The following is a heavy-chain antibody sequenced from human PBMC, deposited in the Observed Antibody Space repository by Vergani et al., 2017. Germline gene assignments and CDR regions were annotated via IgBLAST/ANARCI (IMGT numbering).Heavy chain of an antibody. J-gene: IGHJ5*02. CDR2: IYYTGTT. D-gene: IGHD2/OR15-2a*01. Sequence: QLQLPESGPGLVKPSETLSLTCTVSGVSIGSNSYYWGWIRQPPGKGLEWIGTIYYTGTTYYNEAHKSRLTISVDTSKNQFSLRMTSLTAADTAIYYCARDRDLYCRSTTSCHNWFDPWGQGSLVTVSS. CDR3: ARDRDLYCRSTTSCHNWFDP. CDR1: GVSIGSNSYY. V-gene: IGHV4-39*07.